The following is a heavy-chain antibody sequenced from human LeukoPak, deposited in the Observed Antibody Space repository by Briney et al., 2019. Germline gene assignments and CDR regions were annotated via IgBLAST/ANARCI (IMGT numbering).Heavy chain of an antibody. CDR2: INTNTGNP. Sequence: ASVKVSCKASGYTFTGYYMHWVRQAPGQGLEWMGWINTNTGNPTYAQDFTGRFVFSLDTSVSTAYLQISSLKAEDTAVYYCARVYQGVAIFDGIDYWGQGTLVTVSS. D-gene: IGHD3-3*01. J-gene: IGHJ4*02. CDR3: ARVYQGVAIFDGIDY. CDR1: GYTFTGYY. V-gene: IGHV7-4-1*02.